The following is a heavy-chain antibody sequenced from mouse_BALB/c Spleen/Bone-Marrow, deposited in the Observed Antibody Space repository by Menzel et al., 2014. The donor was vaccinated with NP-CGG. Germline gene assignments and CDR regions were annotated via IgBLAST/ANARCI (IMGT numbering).Heavy chain of an antibody. Sequence: VQLQQSGAELVKPGASVKLSCTASGFNIKDTYMHWVKQRPEQGLEWIGRIDPANGNTKYDPKFQGKATITAATSSNTDYLQLSSLTSEDTAVYYCARGGSSYGWYFDGWGAGTTVTVSS. V-gene: IGHV14-3*02. CDR2: IDPANGNT. J-gene: IGHJ1*01. CDR1: GFNIKDTY. CDR3: ARGGSSYGWYFDG. D-gene: IGHD1-1*01.